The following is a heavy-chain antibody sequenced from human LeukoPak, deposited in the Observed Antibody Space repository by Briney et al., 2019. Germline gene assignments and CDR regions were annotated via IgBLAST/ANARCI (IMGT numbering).Heavy chain of an antibody. CDR2: IRYDGSNK. V-gene: IGHV3-30*02. CDR1: GFTYCNYG. J-gene: IGHJ3*02. D-gene: IGHD6-6*01. Sequence: PGLSLRLSCAAHGFTYCNYGMHWVRQARDKGLEWVAFIRYDGSNKYYADYVKRRLTISRDNSKNTLHLQMNSLRAEDTAVYYCAVYRSSCRQAFADAFDIWGQGTMASVPS. CDR3: AVYRSSCRQAFADAFDI.